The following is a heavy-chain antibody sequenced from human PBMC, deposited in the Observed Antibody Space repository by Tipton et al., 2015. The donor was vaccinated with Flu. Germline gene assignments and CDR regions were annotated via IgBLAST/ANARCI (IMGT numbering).Heavy chain of an antibody. CDR3: ARRDYSTYVSDPKNRFDP. D-gene: IGHD4-11*01. V-gene: IGHV4-38-2*02. Sequence: TLSLTCTVSGDSMRSDYFWAWIRQAPGKGLEWIGNIHYSGSPHYNPSLKSRVTITVDTSKNQFSLRLTSMTAAVTALYYCARRDYSTYVSDPKNRFDPWGQGTLVTVSS. CDR2: IHYSGSP. CDR1: GDSMRSDYF. J-gene: IGHJ5*02.